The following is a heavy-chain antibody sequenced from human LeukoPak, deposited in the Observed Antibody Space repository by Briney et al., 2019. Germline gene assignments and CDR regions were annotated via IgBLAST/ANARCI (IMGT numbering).Heavy chain of an antibody. Sequence: SETLSLTCAVYGGSFSDYYWSWIRQPPGKGLEWIGEVNHSGSTNYNPSLKSRITISVDTSKNHFSLRLSSVTAADTAVYYCAVAYYYYNLDVWGQGTTVTVSS. J-gene: IGHJ6*02. CDR1: GGSFSDYY. V-gene: IGHV4-34*01. CDR2: VNHSGST. CDR3: AVAYYYYNLDV. D-gene: IGHD5-12*01.